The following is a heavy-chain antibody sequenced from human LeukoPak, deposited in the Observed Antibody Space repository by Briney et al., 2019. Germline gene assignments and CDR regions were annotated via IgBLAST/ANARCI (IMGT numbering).Heavy chain of an antibody. Sequence: SETLSLTCTVSGYSISSGYYWGWIRQPPGKGLELIGSINHSGGTYYNPSLKSRVTITVDTSKNQFSLKLNSVNPEDTAVYYCARVGGGSDPYYAMDVWGQGTTVTVSS. CDR2: INHSGGT. D-gene: IGHD2-15*01. J-gene: IGHJ6*02. CDR3: ARVGGGSDPYYAMDV. CDR1: GYSISSGYY. V-gene: IGHV4-38-2*02.